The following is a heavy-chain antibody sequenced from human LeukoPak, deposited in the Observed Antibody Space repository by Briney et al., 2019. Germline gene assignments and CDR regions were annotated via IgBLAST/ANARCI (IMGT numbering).Heavy chain of an antibody. CDR3: AVIAVVVTATTRNDH. J-gene: IGHJ4*02. CDR2: ISAYNGNT. Sequence: ASVKVSCKASGYTFTSYGISWVRQAPGQGLEWMGWISAYNGNTNYAQKLQGRVTMTTDTSTSTAYMELRSLRSDDTAVYYCAVIAVVVTATTRNDHWGQGTLVTVSS. CDR1: GYTFTSYG. V-gene: IGHV1-18*01. D-gene: IGHD2-21*02.